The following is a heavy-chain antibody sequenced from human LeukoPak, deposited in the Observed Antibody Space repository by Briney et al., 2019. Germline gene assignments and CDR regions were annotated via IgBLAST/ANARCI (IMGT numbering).Heavy chain of an antibody. Sequence: GGSLRLSCAASGFTFGSYWMSWVRQAPGKGLEWVSGISGSGGSTYYVDSVKGRFTISRDNSKNTLYLQMNSLRAEDTAAYYCAKLPHIVVIPAPTGNWFDPWGQGTLVTVSS. D-gene: IGHD2-2*01. CDR1: GFTFGSYW. J-gene: IGHJ5*02. CDR3: AKLPHIVVIPAPTGNWFDP. CDR2: ISGSGGST. V-gene: IGHV3-23*01.